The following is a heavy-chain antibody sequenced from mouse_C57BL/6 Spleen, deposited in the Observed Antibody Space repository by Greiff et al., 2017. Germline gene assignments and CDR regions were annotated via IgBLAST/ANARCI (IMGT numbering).Heavy chain of an antibody. CDR2: IYPGDGDT. D-gene: IGHD2-5*01. J-gene: IGHJ3*01. CDR1: GYAFSSSW. CDR3: ARGYSNPPWFAY. V-gene: IGHV1-82*01. Sequence: LVESGPELVKPGASVKISCKASGYAFSSSWMNWVKQRPGKGLEWIGRIYPGDGDTNYNGKFKGKATLTADKSSSTAYMQLSSLTSEDSAVYFCARGYSNPPWFAYWGQGTLVTVAA.